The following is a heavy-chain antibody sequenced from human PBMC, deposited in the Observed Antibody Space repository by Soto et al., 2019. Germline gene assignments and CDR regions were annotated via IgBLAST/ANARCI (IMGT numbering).Heavy chain of an antibody. CDR3: ARDTPEPRYYDFWSGYSRPYYYYYMDV. CDR2: ISAYNGNT. D-gene: IGHD3-3*01. CDR1: GYTITSYG. J-gene: IGHJ6*03. V-gene: IGHV1-18*01. Sequence: QVQLVQSGAEVKKPGASVKVSCKASGYTITSYGISWVRQAPGQGLEWMGWISAYNGNTNYAQKLQGRVTMTTDTSTSTAYMELRSLRSDDTAVYYCARDTPEPRYYDFWSGYSRPYYYYYMDVWGKGTTVTVSS.